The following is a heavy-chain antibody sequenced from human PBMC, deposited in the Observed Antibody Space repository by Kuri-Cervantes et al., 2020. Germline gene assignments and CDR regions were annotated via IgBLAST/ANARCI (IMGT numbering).Heavy chain of an antibody. Sequence: GSLRLSCTVSGGSISSSSYYWGWIRQPPGKGLEWIGSIYYSGSTYYNPSLKSRVTISVDTSKNQFSLKLSSVTAADTAVYYCAREGQQYSYGYNAFDIWGQGTMVTVSS. V-gene: IGHV4-39*02. CDR1: GGSISSSSYY. D-gene: IGHD5-18*01. CDR2: IYYSGST. J-gene: IGHJ3*02. CDR3: AREGQQYSYGYNAFDI.